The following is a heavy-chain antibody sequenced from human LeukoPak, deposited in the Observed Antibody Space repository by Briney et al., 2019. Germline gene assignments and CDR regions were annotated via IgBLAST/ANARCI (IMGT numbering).Heavy chain of an antibody. CDR2: IYYSGST. Sequence: SETLSLTCTVSGGSISSGDYYWSWIRQPPGKGLEWIGYIYYSGSTYYNPSLKSRVTISVDRSKNQFSLKLSSVTAADTAVYYCASYDSSGYHDAFDIWGQGTMVTVSS. CDR1: GGSISSGDYY. CDR3: ASYDSSGYHDAFDI. J-gene: IGHJ3*02. D-gene: IGHD3-22*01. V-gene: IGHV4-30-4*01.